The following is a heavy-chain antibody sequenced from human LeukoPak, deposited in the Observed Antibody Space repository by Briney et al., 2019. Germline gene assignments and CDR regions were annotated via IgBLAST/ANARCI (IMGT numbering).Heavy chain of an antibody. Sequence: GGSLRLSCAASGFKFSSYAMSWVRQAPGKGLDWVSVITNTGGNAYYADSVKGRFTISRDNSKNTLFLEMNCLSGEDTALYYCAVTFVGTPREFDYGGQGTLVTVSS. J-gene: IGHJ4*01. V-gene: IGHV3-23*01. CDR2: ITNTGGNA. D-gene: IGHD1-14*01. CDR1: GFKFSSYA. CDR3: AVTFVGTPREFDY.